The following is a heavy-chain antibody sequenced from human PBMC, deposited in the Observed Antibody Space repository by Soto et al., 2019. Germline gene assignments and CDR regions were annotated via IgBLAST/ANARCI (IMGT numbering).Heavy chain of an antibody. D-gene: IGHD3-22*01. CDR1: GYTFNSQY. CDR2: INPSSGST. V-gene: IGHV1-46*02. CDR3: ARARSSGYAVDY. J-gene: IGHJ4*02. Sequence: GASVKVSCKASGYTFNSQYMHWVRQAPGQGLEWMGIINPSSGSTTYAQKLQGRVTMTRDTSTSIVYMELSSLRSEDTAVYYCARARSSGYAVDYWGQGTLVTVSS.